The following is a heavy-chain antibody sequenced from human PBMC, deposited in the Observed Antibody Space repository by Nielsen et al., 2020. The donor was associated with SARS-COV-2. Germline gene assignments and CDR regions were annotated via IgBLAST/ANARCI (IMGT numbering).Heavy chain of an antibody. Sequence: GESLKISCAASGFPFSNYGMHWVRQAPGKGLEWVAVIWYDGSHKYFADSVKGRFTVSRDNSKNTLYLQMNSLGAEDTALYYCARDSRLIPVDYYDSGSPYWYFDLWGRGTLVTVSS. CDR1: GFPFSNYG. J-gene: IGHJ2*01. CDR2: IWYDGSHK. V-gene: IGHV3-33*08. D-gene: IGHD3-10*01. CDR3: ARDSRLIPVDYYDSGSPYWYFDL.